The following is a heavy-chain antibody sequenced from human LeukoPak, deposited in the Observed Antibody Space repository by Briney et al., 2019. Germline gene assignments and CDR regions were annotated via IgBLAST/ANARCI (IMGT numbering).Heavy chain of an antibody. D-gene: IGHD2-21*01. CDR2: IYYSGST. J-gene: IGHJ5*02. CDR1: GGSISSGGYY. CDR3: ARDRRGEFDP. V-gene: IGHV4-31*03. Sequence: SQTLSLTCTVSGGSISSGGYYWSXIRQHXGKGLEWIGYIYYSGSTYYNPSLKSRVTISVDTSKNQFSLKLSSVTAADTAVYYCARDRRGEFDPWGQGTLVTVSS.